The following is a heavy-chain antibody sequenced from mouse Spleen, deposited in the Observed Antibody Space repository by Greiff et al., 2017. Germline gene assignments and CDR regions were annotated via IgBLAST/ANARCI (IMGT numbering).Heavy chain of an antibody. V-gene: IGHV1-15*01. CDR1: GYTFTDYE. D-gene: IGHD2-4*01. CDR2: IDPETGGT. Sequence: QVQLQQSGAELVRPGASVTLSCKASGYTFTDYEMHWVKQTPVHGLEWIGAIDPETGGTAYNQKFKGKAILTADKSSSTAYMELRSLTSEDSAVYYCTRGYDSGLDYWGQGTTLTVSS. J-gene: IGHJ2*01. CDR3: TRGYDSGLDY.